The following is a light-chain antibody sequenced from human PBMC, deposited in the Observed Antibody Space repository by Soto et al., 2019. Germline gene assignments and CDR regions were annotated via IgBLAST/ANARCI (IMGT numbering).Light chain of an antibody. Sequence: QSVLTQPPSVSGAPGQRVTISCTGSSSNLGIGYDVHWYVQLPGKAPKVLLFENVNRPSGVPDRFSGSKSGTSASLAITGLRTEDEGDYYCQSYDTSLSVVFGGGTKVTVL. CDR3: QSYDTSLSVV. CDR2: ENV. V-gene: IGLV1-40*01. J-gene: IGLJ2*01. CDR1: SSNLGIGYD.